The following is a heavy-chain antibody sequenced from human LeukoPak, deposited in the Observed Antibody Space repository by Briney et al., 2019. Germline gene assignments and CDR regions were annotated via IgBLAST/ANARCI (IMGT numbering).Heavy chain of an antibody. CDR1: GFTFSSFV. V-gene: IGHV3-23*01. Sequence: GGSLRLSCATSGFTFSSFVMSWVRQAPGKGLEWVSAIRGSGSSTYYADSVRGRFTISRDNSKNTLYLQMNSLRAEDTAVYYCAKGSVTAADGLYPHYFDYWGQGTLVTVSS. CDR2: IRGSGSST. CDR3: AKGSVTAADGLYPHYFDY. J-gene: IGHJ4*02. D-gene: IGHD6-13*01.